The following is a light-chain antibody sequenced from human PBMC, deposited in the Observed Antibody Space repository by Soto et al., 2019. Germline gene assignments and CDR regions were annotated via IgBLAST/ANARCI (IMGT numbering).Light chain of an antibody. V-gene: IGLV1-51*01. CDR1: GSNVGYNS. J-gene: IGLJ1*01. CDR2: DNY. Sequence: QSALTQPPSLSAAPGQEVTISCSGSGSNVGYNSVSWYQQLPGTAPKLLIYDNYKRPSGIPARFSGSKSGTSASLGITGPQTGDEADYYCGAWDDRLTAYVFGSGTKVTVL. CDR3: GAWDDRLTAYV.